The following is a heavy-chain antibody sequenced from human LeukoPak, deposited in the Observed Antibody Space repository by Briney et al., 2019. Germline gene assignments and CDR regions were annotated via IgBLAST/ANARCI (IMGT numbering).Heavy chain of an antibody. J-gene: IGHJ4*02. D-gene: IGHD2-21*02. CDR1: GGSISSSSYY. Sequence: PSETLSLTCTVSGGSISSSSYYWGWIRQPPGKGLEWIGSIYYSGSTYYNPSLKSRVTISVDTSKNQFSLKLSSVTAADTAVYYCARVLLLGDYFDYWGQGTLVTVSS. CDR2: IYYSGST. V-gene: IGHV4-39*07. CDR3: ARVLLLGDYFDY.